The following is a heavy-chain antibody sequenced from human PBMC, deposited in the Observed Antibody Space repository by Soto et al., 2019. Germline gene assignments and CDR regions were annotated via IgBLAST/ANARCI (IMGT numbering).Heavy chain of an antibody. CDR2: IIPMLPVT. D-gene: IGHD2-2*01. Sequence: QVHLIQSGAEVKKPGSSVKVSCKAAGGTFNTYTLFWVRQAPGHGLEWMGRIIPMLPVTNSAQKFQGRLTLTAHKSTGTDFMELTSLTSDHTAVYYCSIGSWSAETFDVWGQGTMVTVSS. CDR1: GGTFNTYT. V-gene: IGHV1-69*02. J-gene: IGHJ3*01. CDR3: SIGSWSAETFDV.